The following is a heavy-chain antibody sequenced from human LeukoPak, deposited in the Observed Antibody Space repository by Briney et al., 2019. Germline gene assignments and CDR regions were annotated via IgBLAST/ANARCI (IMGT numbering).Heavy chain of an antibody. Sequence: GGSLRLSCAASGFTFSSYSMNLVRQAPGKGLEWVSFISTSSSYIYYADSVKGRFTISRDNAKNALYLQMNSLRAEDTAVYYCARDLRPYSGYDNLAFDIWGQGTRVTVSS. CDR3: ARDLRPYSGYDNLAFDI. CDR2: ISTSSSYI. D-gene: IGHD5-12*01. V-gene: IGHV3-21*01. CDR1: GFTFSSYS. J-gene: IGHJ3*02.